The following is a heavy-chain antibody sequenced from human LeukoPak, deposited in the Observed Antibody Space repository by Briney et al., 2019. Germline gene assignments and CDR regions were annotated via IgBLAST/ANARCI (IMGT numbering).Heavy chain of an antibody. D-gene: IGHD7-27*01. V-gene: IGHV3-7*01. J-gene: IGHJ4*02. CDR3: ARDPAWGAIDY. CDR1: GFSIRSSW. CDR2: MNEDGSVT. Sequence: GGSLRLSCAVSGFSIRSSWMSWVRQTPGKGLEWVADMNEDGSVTWYADSVKGRLTVSRDNAKNSVDLQMSSLRAEDTAVYYCARDPAWGAIDYWGQGTLVTVSS.